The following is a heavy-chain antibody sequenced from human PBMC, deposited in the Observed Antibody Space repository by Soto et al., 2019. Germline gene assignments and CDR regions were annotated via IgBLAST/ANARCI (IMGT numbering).Heavy chain of an antibody. CDR2: ISASGGST. CDR3: AKGYCSSSSCEKLNPFRVKYYYNGMDV. V-gene: IGHV3-23*01. J-gene: IGHJ6*01. CDR1: GFTLSSYA. D-gene: IGHD2-2*01. Sequence: EVHLLESGGGLVQPGGSLRLSCAASGFTLSSYAMSWVRQAPGKGLEWVSGISASGGSTYYADSVKGRFTISRDSSKNTLDLQMISRRAEGTAVYHCAKGYCSSSSCEKLNPFRVKYYYNGMDVW.